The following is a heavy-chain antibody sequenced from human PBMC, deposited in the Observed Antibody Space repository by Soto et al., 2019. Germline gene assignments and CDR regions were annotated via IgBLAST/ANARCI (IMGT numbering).Heavy chain of an antibody. Sequence: ASVKVSCKASGYTFTGYDMHWVRQAPGQGLEWMGWINPNSGGTNYAQKFQGWATITRNTSISTAYMDLSRPRSDDTAVYYCARNRTKVAVAFDVWGQGTMVTVSS. CDR3: ARNRTKVAVAFDV. J-gene: IGHJ3*01. CDR1: GYTFTGYD. V-gene: IGHV1-2*04. CDR2: INPNSGGT.